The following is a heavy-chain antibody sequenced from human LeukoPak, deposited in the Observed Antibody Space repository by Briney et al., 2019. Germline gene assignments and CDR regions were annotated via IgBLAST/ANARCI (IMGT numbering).Heavy chain of an antibody. CDR1: GYTLTSYG. CDR3: ARDRMLHFDWFLAFDI. CDR2: ISAYNGNT. J-gene: IGHJ3*02. D-gene: IGHD3-9*01. V-gene: IGHV1-18*01. Sequence: ASVKVSCKASGYTLTSYGISWVRQAPGQGLEWMGWISAYNGNTNYAQKLQGRVTMTTDTSTSTAYMELRSLRSDDTAVYYCARDRMLHFDWFLAFDIWGQGTMVTVSS.